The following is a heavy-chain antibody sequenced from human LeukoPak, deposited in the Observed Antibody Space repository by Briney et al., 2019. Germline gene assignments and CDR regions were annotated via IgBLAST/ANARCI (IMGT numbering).Heavy chain of an antibody. V-gene: IGHV3-33*01. J-gene: IGHJ4*02. Sequence: QPGRSLRLSCAASGFTFSSYGMHGVRQAPGKGLEWVAVIWYDGSNKYYADSVKGRFTISRDNSKNTLYLQMNRLRAGDKAVYYCARDPGDQGYFDYWGQGTLVTVSS. CDR1: GFTFSSYG. D-gene: IGHD7-27*01. CDR2: IWYDGSNK. CDR3: ARDPGDQGYFDY.